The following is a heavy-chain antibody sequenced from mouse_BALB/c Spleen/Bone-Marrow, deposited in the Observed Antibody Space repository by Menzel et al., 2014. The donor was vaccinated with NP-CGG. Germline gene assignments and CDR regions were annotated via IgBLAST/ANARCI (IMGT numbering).Heavy chain of an antibody. CDR2: IYPSDSYT. CDR3: TRSGTLGAMDY. D-gene: IGHD4-1*01. V-gene: IGHV1-69*02. Sequence: QVQLQQSGAELVRPGASVKLSCKASGYTFTSYWINWVKQRPGQGLEWIGNIYPSDSYTNYNQKFKDEATLTVDKSSSTAYMQLSSPTSEDSAVYYCTRSGTLGAMDYWGQGTSVTVSS. CDR1: GYTFTSYW. J-gene: IGHJ4*01.